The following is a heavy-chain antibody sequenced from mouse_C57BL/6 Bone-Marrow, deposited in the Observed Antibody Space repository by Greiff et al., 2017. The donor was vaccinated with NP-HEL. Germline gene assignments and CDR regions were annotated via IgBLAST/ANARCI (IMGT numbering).Heavy chain of an antibody. CDR2: ISSGGSYT. CDR3: ARRRDDYDDVGPFDY. D-gene: IGHD2-4*01. CDR1: GFTFSSYG. J-gene: IGHJ2*01. V-gene: IGHV5-6*02. Sequence: EVKLMESGGDLVKPGGSLKLSCAASGFTFSSYGMSWVRQTPDKRLEWVATISSGGSYTYYPDSVKGRFTISRDNAKNTLYLQMSSLKSEDTAMYYCARRRDDYDDVGPFDYWGQGTTLTVSS.